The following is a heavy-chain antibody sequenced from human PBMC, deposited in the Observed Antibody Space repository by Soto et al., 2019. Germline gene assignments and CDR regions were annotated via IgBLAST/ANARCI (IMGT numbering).Heavy chain of an antibody. Sequence: QVQLVQSGAEVKKPASSVKVSCKASGGTFSSYAISWVRQAPGQGLEWIGGIIPIFGTANYAQKLQGRVTITADESTSKGYMELSSLRSEDTAVYYCAIHLDEIGYGYGYLVPFDIWGQGTMLTVSS. CDR2: IIPIFGTA. D-gene: IGHD5-18*01. V-gene: IGHV1-69*01. CDR1: GGTFSSYA. CDR3: AIHLDEIGYGYGYLVPFDI. J-gene: IGHJ3*02.